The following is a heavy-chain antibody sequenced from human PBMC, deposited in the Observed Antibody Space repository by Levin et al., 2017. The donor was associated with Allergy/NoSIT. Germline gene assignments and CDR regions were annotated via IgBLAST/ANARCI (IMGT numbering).Heavy chain of an antibody. CDR2: IVPDGGEK. CDR3: TTLEQDD. Sequence: QPGGSLRLSCEASGFTFSDYWLTWVRQASGKGLEWVATIVPDGGEKYYLDSVKGRFTISRDNSQKSLYLQMNSLRAEDTAVYYCTTLEQDDWGRGTQVAVSS. J-gene: IGHJ4*02. V-gene: IGHV3-7*01. CDR1: GFTFSDYW. D-gene: IGHD1/OR15-1a*01.